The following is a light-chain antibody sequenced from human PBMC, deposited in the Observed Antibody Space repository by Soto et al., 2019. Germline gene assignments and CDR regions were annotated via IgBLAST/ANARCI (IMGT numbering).Light chain of an antibody. CDR3: AAWDDRLRDVV. CDR1: SSNIGDND. V-gene: IGLV1-47*02. Sequence: QSVLAQPPSASGTPGQRVTIYCSGSSSNIGDNDVFWYQQFPGTAPKLLTYTDNQRPSGVPDRFSDSKSCTSASLAISGLRHEDEADYYCAAWDDRLRDVVFGAGTKLTVL. CDR2: TDN. J-gene: IGLJ2*01.